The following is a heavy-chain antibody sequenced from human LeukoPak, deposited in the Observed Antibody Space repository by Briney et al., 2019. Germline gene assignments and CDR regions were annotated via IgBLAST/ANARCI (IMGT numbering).Heavy chain of an antibody. Sequence: GGSLRLSCAASGFTFSSYAMSWVRQAPGKGLEWVSAISGSGGSTYYADSVKGRFTISRDNSKNTLYLQMNSLRAEDTAVYYCAKDGIEYDFWSGYSNYWGQGTLVTVSS. D-gene: IGHD3-3*01. CDR3: AKDGIEYDFWSGYSNY. CDR2: ISGSGGST. V-gene: IGHV3-23*01. CDR1: GFTFSSYA. J-gene: IGHJ4*02.